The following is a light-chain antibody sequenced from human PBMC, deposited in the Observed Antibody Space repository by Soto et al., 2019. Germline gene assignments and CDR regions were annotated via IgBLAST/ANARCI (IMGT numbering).Light chain of an antibody. J-gene: IGLJ1*01. CDR2: DVS. CDR1: SSDVGGYNY. V-gene: IGLV2-14*03. Sequence: QSALTQPASLYGSPGQSITISCTGTSSDVGGYNYVSWYQHHPGKAPKLMIFDVSNRPSGVSNRFSGSKSGNTASLTISGLQPEDEADYYCSSYTTSNTRQIVFGTGTKVTVL. CDR3: SSYTTSNTRQIV.